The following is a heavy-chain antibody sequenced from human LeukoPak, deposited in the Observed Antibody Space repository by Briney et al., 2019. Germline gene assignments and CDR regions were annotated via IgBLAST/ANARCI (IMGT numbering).Heavy chain of an antibody. CDR2: INPNGGGT. V-gene: IGHV1-2*02. CDR1: GYTFTGYY. J-gene: IGHJ5*02. Sequence: ASVKVSCKASGYTFTGYYMHWVRQAPGQGLEWMGWINPNGGGTNYAQKFQGRVTMTRDTSISTAYMELSRLRSDDTAVYYCAREDAAAAPWFDPWGQGTLVTVSS. CDR3: AREDAAAAPWFDP. D-gene: IGHD6-13*01.